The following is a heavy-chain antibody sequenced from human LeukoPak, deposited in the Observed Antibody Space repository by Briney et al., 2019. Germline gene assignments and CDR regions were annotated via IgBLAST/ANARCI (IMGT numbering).Heavy chain of an antibody. Sequence: GGSLRLSCAASGFTFSSYAMSWVRQAPGKGLEWVSAISGSGSTYYADSVKGRFTISRDNSKNTLYLQMNSLRAEDTAVYYCAKDAFTYFDYWGQGTLVTVSS. V-gene: IGHV3-23*01. CDR3: AKDAFTYFDY. D-gene: IGHD3-10*01. CDR2: ISGSGST. J-gene: IGHJ4*02. CDR1: GFTFSSYA.